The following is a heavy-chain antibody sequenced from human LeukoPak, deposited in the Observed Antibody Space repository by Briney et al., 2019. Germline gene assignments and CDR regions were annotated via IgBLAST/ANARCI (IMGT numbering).Heavy chain of an antibody. V-gene: IGHV4-39*01. CDR3: ARHSNYYESGGPLDY. CDR1: GFTFSSYSMN. J-gene: IGHJ4*02. CDR2: MYYSGST. D-gene: IGHD3-22*01. Sequence: GSLRLSCAASGFTFSSYSMNWVRQPPGKGLEWIGSMYYSGSTYYNPSLKSRLTMSVDTSTNQLSLMLSSVTAADTAVYYCARHSNYYESGGPLDYWGQGTLVTVSS.